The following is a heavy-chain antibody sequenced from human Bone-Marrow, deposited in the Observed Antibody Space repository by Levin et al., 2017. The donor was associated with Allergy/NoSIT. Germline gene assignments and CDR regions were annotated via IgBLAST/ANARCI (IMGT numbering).Heavy chain of an antibody. D-gene: IGHD3-10*01. Sequence: MSSETLSLTCSVSGGLINSGGRYWTWIRQHPGKGLEWIGYISFSGGTYYNPSLRARVSMSSDTSKNQFSLNVRSVTAADTAPYYCARGALMARVMISSFAMDVWGQGTTVIVSS. CDR1: GGLINSGGRY. CDR2: ISFSGGT. V-gene: IGHV4-31*03. CDR3: ARGALMARVMISSFAMDV. J-gene: IGHJ6*02.